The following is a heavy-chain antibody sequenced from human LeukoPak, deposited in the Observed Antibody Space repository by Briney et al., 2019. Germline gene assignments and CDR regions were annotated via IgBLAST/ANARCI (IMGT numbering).Heavy chain of an antibody. J-gene: IGHJ4*02. Sequence: GESLKISCKGSGYSFTSYWIGWVRQMPGKGLEWMGIIYPGDSDTRYSPSFQGQVTISADKSISTAYLQWSSLKASDTVMYYCARHRYCSGGSCYPENYYFDYWGQGTLVTVSS. CDR1: GYSFTSYW. CDR2: IYPGDSDT. CDR3: ARHRYCSGGSCYPENYYFDY. D-gene: IGHD2-15*01. V-gene: IGHV5-51*01.